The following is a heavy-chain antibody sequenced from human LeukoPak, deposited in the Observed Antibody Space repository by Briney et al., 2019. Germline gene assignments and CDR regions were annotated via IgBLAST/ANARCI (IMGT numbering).Heavy chain of an antibody. J-gene: IGHJ3*02. D-gene: IGHD4-17*01. V-gene: IGHV3-30-3*01. CDR2: ISYDGSNK. Sequence: GRSLRLSCAASGFTFSSYAMHWVRQAPGKGLEWVAVISYDGSNKYYADSVKGRFTISRDNSKNTLYLQMNSLRAEDTAVYYCARVGGDYVHDAFDIWGQGTMVTVSS. CDR3: ARVGGDYVHDAFDI. CDR1: GFTFSSYA.